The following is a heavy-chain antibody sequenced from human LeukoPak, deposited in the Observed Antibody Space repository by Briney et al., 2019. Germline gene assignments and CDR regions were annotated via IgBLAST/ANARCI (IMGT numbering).Heavy chain of an antibody. CDR3: AREGVGYCSSTSCYQGFDI. V-gene: IGHV4-4*07. Sequence: PSETLSLTCTVSGGSISSYYWSWIRQPAGKGLEWIGRIYTSGSTNYNPSLKSRATMSVDTSKNQFSLKLSSVTAADTAVYYCAREGVGYCSSTSCYQGFDIWGQGTMVTVSS. CDR1: GGSISSYY. D-gene: IGHD2-2*01. CDR2: IYTSGST. J-gene: IGHJ3*02.